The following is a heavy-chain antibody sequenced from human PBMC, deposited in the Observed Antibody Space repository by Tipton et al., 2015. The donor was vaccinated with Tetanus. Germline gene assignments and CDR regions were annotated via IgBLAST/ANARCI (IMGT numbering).Heavy chain of an antibody. Sequence: LSLTCTVSGDSITSSHYYLGCVLHPPFKLLDFIGSIYYSGSTYHSPSLKSRVTMSVDTSKNQFSLRLASVTARDTAIYYCARQLWGYWFDPWGQGTLVTVSS. CDR1: GDSITSSHYY. V-gene: IGHV4-39*01. CDR2: IYYSGST. J-gene: IGHJ5*02. D-gene: IGHD7-27*01. CDR3: ARQLWGYWFDP.